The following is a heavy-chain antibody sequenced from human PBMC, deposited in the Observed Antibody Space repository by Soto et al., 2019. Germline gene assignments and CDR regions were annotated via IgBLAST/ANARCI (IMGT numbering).Heavy chain of an antibody. CDR3: ARGAVAGTNWFDP. CDR1: GYSFTSYW. Sequence: GESLKISCKGSGYSFTSYWISWVRQMPGKGLEWMGRIDPSDSYTNYSPSFQGHVTISADKSISTAYLQWSSLKASDTAVYYCARGAVAGTNWFDPWGQGTLVTVSS. V-gene: IGHV5-10-1*01. J-gene: IGHJ5*02. D-gene: IGHD6-19*01. CDR2: IDPSDSYT.